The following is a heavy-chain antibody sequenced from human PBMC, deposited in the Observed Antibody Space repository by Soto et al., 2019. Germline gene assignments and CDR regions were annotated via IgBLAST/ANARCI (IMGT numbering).Heavy chain of an antibody. CDR1: GFSLSNARMG. Sequence: SGPTVVNPTETLTLTCTVSGFSLSNARMGVSWIRQPPGKALEWLAHIFSNDEKSYSTSLKSRLTISKDTSKSQVVLTMTNMDPVDTATYYCARAQGSVTTSSGYGMDVWGQGTTVTVSS. CDR2: IFSNDEK. J-gene: IGHJ6*02. D-gene: IGHD4-17*01. V-gene: IGHV2-26*01. CDR3: ARAQGSVTTSSGYGMDV.